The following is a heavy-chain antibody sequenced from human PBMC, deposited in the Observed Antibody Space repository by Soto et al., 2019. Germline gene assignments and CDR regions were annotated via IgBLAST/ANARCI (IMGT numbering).Heavy chain of an antibody. V-gene: IGHV1-18*04. Sequence: ASVKVSFKAAGYTFSSYGISWVRQAPGQGLECMGWISAYNGNTNYAQKLQGRVTMTTDTSTSTAYMELRCLRSDDTAVYYCARDGMIVVVITRYYYGMDVCGQGTTVTVSS. CDR1: GYTFSSYG. CDR2: ISAYNGNT. D-gene: IGHD3-22*01. CDR3: ARDGMIVVVITRYYYGMDV. J-gene: IGHJ6*02.